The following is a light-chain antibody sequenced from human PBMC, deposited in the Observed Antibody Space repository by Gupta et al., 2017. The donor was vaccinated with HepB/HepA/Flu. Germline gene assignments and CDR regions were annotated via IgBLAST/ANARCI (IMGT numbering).Light chain of an antibody. V-gene: IGLV1-44*01. J-gene: IGLJ3*02. Sequence: QSVLTQPPSASGTPGQRVTISCSGSSSNIGSNTVNWYQQLPGTAPKLLIYSNNQRPSGVPDRFSGSKSGTSASLAISGLQSEEEADYYCAAWDDSLNGPRWVFGGGTKLTVL. CDR3: AAWDDSLNGPRWV. CDR1: SSNIGSNT. CDR2: SNN.